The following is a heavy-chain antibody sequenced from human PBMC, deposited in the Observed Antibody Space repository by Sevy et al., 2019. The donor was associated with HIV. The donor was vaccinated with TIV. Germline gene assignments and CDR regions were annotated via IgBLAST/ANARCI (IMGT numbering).Heavy chain of an antibody. CDR2: IYYNGHT. Sequence: SETLSLTCSVSGGTIVSSGHYWGWIRQTPGKGLEWIGSIYYNGHTYYNPSLKSRLTISIDTSKNQFSLNLGSVTAADTGLYFCASEAGGYDYDYGLDVWGQGTTVTVSS. CDR1: GGTIVSSGHY. J-gene: IGHJ6*02. V-gene: IGHV4-39*01. CDR3: ASEAGGYDYDYGLDV. D-gene: IGHD5-12*01.